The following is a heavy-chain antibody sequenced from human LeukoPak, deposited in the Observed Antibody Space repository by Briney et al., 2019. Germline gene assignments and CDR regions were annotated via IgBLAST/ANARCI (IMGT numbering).Heavy chain of an antibody. Sequence: GGSLRLSCAASGFTFSSYGMNWVRQAPGKGLEWVSSISSSSSYIYYADSVKGRFTISRDNAKNSLYLQMNSLRAEDTAVYYCARSRPYSSGWGIDYWGQGTLVTVSS. CDR2: ISSSSSYI. CDR3: ARSRPYSSGWGIDY. CDR1: GFTFSSYG. V-gene: IGHV3-21*01. J-gene: IGHJ4*02. D-gene: IGHD6-19*01.